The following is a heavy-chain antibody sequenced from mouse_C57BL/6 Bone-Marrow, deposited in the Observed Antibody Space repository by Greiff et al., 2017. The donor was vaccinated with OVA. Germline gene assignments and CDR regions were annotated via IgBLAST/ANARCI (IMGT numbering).Heavy chain of an antibody. CDR2: IWSGGST. CDR1: GFSLTSYG. J-gene: IGHJ3*01. V-gene: IGHV2-2*01. CDR3: AISYDYGFAY. D-gene: IGHD2-4*01. Sequence: QVQLQQSGPGLVQPSQSLSITCTVSGFSLTSYGVHWVRQSPGKGLEWLGVIWSGGSTDYNAAFISRLSISKDNSKSQVFFKMNSLQADDTAIYYCAISYDYGFAYWGQGTLVTVSA.